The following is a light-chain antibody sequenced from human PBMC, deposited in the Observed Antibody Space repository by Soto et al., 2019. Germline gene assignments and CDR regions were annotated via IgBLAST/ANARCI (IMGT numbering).Light chain of an antibody. V-gene: IGKV3-11*01. J-gene: IGKJ4*01. CDR1: QSVSSN. Sequence: EIVLTQSPATLSVSPGERATLSCRASQSVSSNLAWYQQKPGHPPRLLIYDASNRATGIPARFSGSGSGTDFTLTISSLEPEDFAVYSCQQRSDWLLTFGGGTKVDIK. CDR2: DAS. CDR3: QQRSDWLLT.